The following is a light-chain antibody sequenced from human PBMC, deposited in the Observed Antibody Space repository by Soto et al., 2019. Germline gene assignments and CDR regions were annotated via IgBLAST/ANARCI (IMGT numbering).Light chain of an antibody. CDR1: SSNIGNNY. CDR3: RTWDSSLSAGGV. CDR2: ENN. J-gene: IGLJ1*01. Sequence: QSVLTQPPSVSAAPGQKVTISCSGSSSNIGNNYVSWYQQLQGTAPKLLIYENNKRPSGIPDRFSGSKSGTSATLGITGLQTGDEADYYCRTWDSSLSAGGVFGTGTKLTVL. V-gene: IGLV1-51*02.